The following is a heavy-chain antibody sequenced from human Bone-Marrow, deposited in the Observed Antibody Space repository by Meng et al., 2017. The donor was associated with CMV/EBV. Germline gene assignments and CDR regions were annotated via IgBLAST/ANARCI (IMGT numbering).Heavy chain of an antibody. D-gene: IGHD3-3*01. CDR3: ARDRKAQAYDFWTTYYTFYYYGMDV. J-gene: IGHJ6*02. Sequence: GESLKISCGASGFTFRSYNMIWVRQAPGKGLEWVSSISSSSGYMYYADSVKGRFTISRDNAKKSLYLQMNSLRAEDTAVYFCARDRKAQAYDFWTTYYTFYYYGMDVWGQGTTVTFSS. CDR2: ISSSSGYM. V-gene: IGHV3-21*01. CDR1: GFTFRSYN.